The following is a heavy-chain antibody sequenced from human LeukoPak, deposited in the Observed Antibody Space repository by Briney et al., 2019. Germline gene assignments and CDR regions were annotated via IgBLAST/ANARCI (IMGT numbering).Heavy chain of an antibody. CDR2: ISGNGVTT. D-gene: IGHD3-3*01. Sequence: PGGSLRLSCAASGFSFSGDYIHWVRQAPGKGLEYVSAISGNGVTTHYTNSVKGRFTISRDNPKNTVYLQMGSLSTEDTAVYYCARDTNREQDIWGQGTTVTVSS. J-gene: IGHJ6*02. CDR1: GFSFSGDY. V-gene: IGHV3-64*01. CDR3: ARDTNREQDI.